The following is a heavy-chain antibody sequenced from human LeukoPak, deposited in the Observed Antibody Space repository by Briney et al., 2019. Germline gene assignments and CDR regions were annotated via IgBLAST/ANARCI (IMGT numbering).Heavy chain of an antibody. CDR1: GFTFDDYG. Sequence: PGGSLRLSCVASGFTFDDYGLSWVRQVPGKGLEWVSGIVRNGGGTCYADSVNGRFTISRDNAENSLYLQMNSLRADDTALYYCVRGFRGGPFDYWGQGTLVTVSS. D-gene: IGHD3-10*01. CDR2: IVRNGGGT. CDR3: VRGFRGGPFDY. J-gene: IGHJ4*02. V-gene: IGHV3-20*04.